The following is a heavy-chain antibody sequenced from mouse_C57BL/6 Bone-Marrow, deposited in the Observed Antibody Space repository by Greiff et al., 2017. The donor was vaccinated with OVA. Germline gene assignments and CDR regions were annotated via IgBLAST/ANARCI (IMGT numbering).Heavy chain of an antibody. V-gene: IGHV1-78*01. Sequence: QVQLQQSDAELVKPGASVKISCKVSGYTFTDHTIHWMKQRPEQGLEWIRYIYPRDGSTKYNEKFKGKATLTADKSSSTAYMQLNSLTSEDSAVYFCAREGVTTVVAKNYYAMDYWGQGTSVTVSS. CDR1: GYTFTDHT. CDR3: AREGVTTVVAKNYYAMDY. CDR2: IYPRDGST. D-gene: IGHD1-1*01. J-gene: IGHJ4*01.